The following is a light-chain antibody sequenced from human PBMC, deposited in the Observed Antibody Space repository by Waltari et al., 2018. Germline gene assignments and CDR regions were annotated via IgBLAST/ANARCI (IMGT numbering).Light chain of an antibody. CDR1: SSNIGAGYA. CDR2: DNS. V-gene: IGLV1-40*01. Sequence: QSVLTPPPSVSGAPGQRVTISCPGSSSNIGAGYAVTWYQQLPGTAPTPLIYDNSNRPSGVPDRFSGSKSGTSASLAITGLQAEDEADYYCQSSDSSLSLYVFGTGTMVTVL. CDR3: QSSDSSLSLYV. J-gene: IGLJ1*01.